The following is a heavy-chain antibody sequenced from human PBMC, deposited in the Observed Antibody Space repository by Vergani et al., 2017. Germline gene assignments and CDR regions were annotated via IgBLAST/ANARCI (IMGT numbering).Heavy chain of an antibody. J-gene: IGHJ6*03. V-gene: IGHV7-4-1*02. CDR3: ARDIVVVVAADYYYYYMDV. CDR1: GYTFTSYG. D-gene: IGHD2-15*01. Sequence: QVQLVQSGAEVKKPGASVKVSCKASGYTFTSYGISWVRQAPGQGLEWMGWINTNTGNPTYAQGFTGRFVFSFDTSVSTAYLQISSLKAEDTAVYYCARDIVVVVAADYYYYYMDVWGKGTTVTVSS. CDR2: INTNTGNP.